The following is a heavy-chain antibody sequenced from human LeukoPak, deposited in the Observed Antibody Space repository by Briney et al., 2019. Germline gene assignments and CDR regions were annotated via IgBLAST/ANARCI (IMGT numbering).Heavy chain of an antibody. V-gene: IGHV4-34*01. D-gene: IGHD6-13*01. Sequence: PSETLSLTCAVYGGSFSGYYWSWIRQPPGKGLEWIGEINHSGSTNYNPSLKSRVTISVDTSKNQFSLKLSSVTAADTAVYYCARQAFRQQAYYRWGQGTLVTVSS. J-gene: IGHJ5*02. CDR2: INHSGST. CDR3: ARQAFRQQAYYR. CDR1: GGSFSGYY.